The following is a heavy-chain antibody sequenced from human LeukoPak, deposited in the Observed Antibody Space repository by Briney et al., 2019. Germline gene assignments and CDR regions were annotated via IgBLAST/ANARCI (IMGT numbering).Heavy chain of an antibody. CDR2: IYYSGST. CDR3: ARHPDAFDI. J-gene: IGHJ3*02. V-gene: IGHV4-39*01. CDR1: GGSISSSSYY. Sequence: LETLSLTCTVSGGSISSSSYYWGWIRQPPGKGLEWIGSIYYSGSTYYNPSLKSRVTISVDTSKNQFSLKLSSVTAADTAVYYCARHPDAFDIWGQGTMVTVSS.